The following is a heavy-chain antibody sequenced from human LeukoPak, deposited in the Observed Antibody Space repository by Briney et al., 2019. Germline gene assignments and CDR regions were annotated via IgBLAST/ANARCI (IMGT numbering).Heavy chain of an antibody. Sequence: SETLSLTCTVSGGSISSYYWSWIRQPPGKGLEWIGYIYYSGSTNYNPSLTSRVTISVDTSKNQFSLKLSSVTAADTAVYYCARGVDERYYYYYGMDVWGQGTTVTVSS. CDR3: ARGVDERYYYYYGMDV. V-gene: IGHV4-59*01. D-gene: IGHD5-12*01. CDR2: IYYSGST. CDR1: GGSISSYY. J-gene: IGHJ6*02.